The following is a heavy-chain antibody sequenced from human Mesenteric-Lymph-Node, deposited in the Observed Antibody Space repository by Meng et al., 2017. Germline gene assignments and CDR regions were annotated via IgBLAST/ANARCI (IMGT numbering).Heavy chain of an antibody. J-gene: IGHJ4*01. V-gene: IGHV3-23*04. Sequence: GQLGGSVVNLVQPGGSLRISCEASGSSNYVIYWVRQAPGKVLEWVSAITGDGSVTFYAESVKGRFTISKDNSKNTVHLQMNSLRVDDTAVYYCAKLAVRSAYGGYDYWGHGTLVTVSS. D-gene: IGHD4/OR15-4a*01. CDR3: AKLAVRSAYGGYDY. CDR1: GSSNYV. CDR2: ITGDGSVT.